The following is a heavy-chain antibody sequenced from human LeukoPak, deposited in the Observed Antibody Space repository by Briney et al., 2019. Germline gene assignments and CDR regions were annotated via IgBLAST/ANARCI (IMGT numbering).Heavy chain of an antibody. CDR1: GYSFTSYW. V-gene: IGHV5-51*01. CDR3: ASTSHYDSSGYYPDY. J-gene: IGHJ4*02. Sequence: GESLKISCKGSGYSFTSYWIGWVRQMPGKGLEWMGIIYPGDSNTRYSPSFQGQVTISADKSISTAYLQWSSLKASDTAMYYCASTSHYDSSGYYPDYWGQGTLVTVSS. CDR2: IYPGDSNT. D-gene: IGHD3-22*01.